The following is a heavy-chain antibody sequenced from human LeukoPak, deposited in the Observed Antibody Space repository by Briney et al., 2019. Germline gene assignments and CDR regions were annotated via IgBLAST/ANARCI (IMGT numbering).Heavy chain of an antibody. CDR1: GYTFTSYG. J-gene: IGHJ4*02. CDR2: ITAYNGNT. D-gene: IGHD7-27*01. Sequence: ASVKVSCTASGYTFTSYGISWVRQAPGQGLEWVGWITAYNGNTNYAQKLQGRITMTTDTSTSTAYMELRSLRADDTAVYYCARDGWGAGDLGYWGQGTLVTVSS. CDR3: ARDGWGAGDLGY. V-gene: IGHV1-18*01.